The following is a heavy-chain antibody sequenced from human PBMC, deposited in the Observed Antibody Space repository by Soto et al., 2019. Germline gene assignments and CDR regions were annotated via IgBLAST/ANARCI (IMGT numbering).Heavy chain of an antibody. Sequence: GASVKVSCKASGYTFTSYGISWVRQAPGQGLEWMGWISAYNGNTNYAQKLQGRVTMTTDTSTSTAYMELRSLRSDDTAVYHCARDPTLTFGGVIVMNYYYGMDVWGQGTTVTVSS. CDR3: ARDPTLTFGGVIVMNYYYGMDV. J-gene: IGHJ6*02. D-gene: IGHD3-16*02. CDR2: ISAYNGNT. CDR1: GYTFTSYG. V-gene: IGHV1-18*04.